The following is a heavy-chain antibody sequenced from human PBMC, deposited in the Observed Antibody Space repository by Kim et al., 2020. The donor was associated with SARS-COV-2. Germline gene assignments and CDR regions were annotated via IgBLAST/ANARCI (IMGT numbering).Heavy chain of an antibody. V-gene: IGHV6-1*01. D-gene: IGHD3-10*01. J-gene: IGHJ4*02. CDR2: Y. CDR3: AGGSGSQLDY. Sequence: YDYAVSVKSQITNNPDTSKNQFSLQLNSVTPEDTAVYYCAGGSGSQLDYWGQGTLVTVSS.